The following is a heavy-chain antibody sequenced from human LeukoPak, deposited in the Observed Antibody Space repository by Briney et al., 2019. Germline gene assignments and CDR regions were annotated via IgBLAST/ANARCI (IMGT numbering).Heavy chain of an antibody. CDR2: INHSGST. CDR3: ARVWGVTDFYDSRGAFDI. J-gene: IGHJ3*02. D-gene: IGHD3-22*01. Sequence: SETLSLTCAVYGGSFSGYYWSWIRQPPGKGLEWIGEINHSGSTNYNPSLKSRVSISVDTSKNQFSLKLNSVTAADTAVYYCARVWGVTDFYDSRGAFDIWGQGTMVTVSS. CDR1: GGSFSGYY. V-gene: IGHV4-34*01.